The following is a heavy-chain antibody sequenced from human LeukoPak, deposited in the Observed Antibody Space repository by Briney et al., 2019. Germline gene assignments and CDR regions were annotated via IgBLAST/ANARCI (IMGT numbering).Heavy chain of an antibody. CDR2: MNPNSGNT. J-gene: IGHJ4*02. V-gene: IGHV1-8*02. CDR1: GYTFTSYG. CDR3: ARGGSLRRYYYGSGSSH. Sequence: ASVKVSCKASGYTFTSYGISWVRQATGQGLEWMGWMNPNSGNTGYAQKFQGRVTMTRNTSISTAYMELSSLRSEDTAVYYCARGGSLRRYYYGSGSSHWGQGTLVTVSS. D-gene: IGHD3-10*01.